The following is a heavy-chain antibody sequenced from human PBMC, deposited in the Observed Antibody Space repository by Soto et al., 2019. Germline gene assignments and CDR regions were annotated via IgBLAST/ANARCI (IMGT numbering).Heavy chain of an antibody. J-gene: IGHJ4*02. CDR1: GGSFSGYY. CDR2: INHSGST. D-gene: IGHD2-2*01. Sequence: PSETLSLTCAVYGGSFSGYYWSWIRQPPGKGLEWIGEINHSGSTNYNTSLKRRNTISVYTSINQFSLKLSSVTAADTAVYYCARGRSLQVPVAIEPVPRYFDYWGQGTLVTVSS. V-gene: IGHV4-34*01. CDR3: ARGRSLQVPVAIEPVPRYFDY.